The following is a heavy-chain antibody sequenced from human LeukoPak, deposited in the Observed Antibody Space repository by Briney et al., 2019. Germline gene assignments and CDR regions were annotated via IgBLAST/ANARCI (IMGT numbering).Heavy chain of an antibody. CDR2: FYSGGSS. CDR1: GFTVRSIY. D-gene: IGHD5-18*01. CDR3: ARDRGYGYGFFDY. J-gene: IGHJ4*02. V-gene: IGHV3-53*01. Sequence: GGSLRLSCAASGFTVRSIYMPWVRQAPGKGLEWVSSFYSGGSSYYADSVMGRFITSRDSSTDTLYLQMNSQRVADTAVYFCARDRGYGYGFFDYWGQGTLVTVSS.